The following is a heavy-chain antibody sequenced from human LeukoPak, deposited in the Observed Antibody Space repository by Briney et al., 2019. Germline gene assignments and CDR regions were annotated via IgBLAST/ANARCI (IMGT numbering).Heavy chain of an antibody. V-gene: IGHV3-53*01. CDR3: ARAVSGSSPSDY. CDR1: GFTVSSNY. CDR2: VYSGGST. J-gene: IGHJ4*02. Sequence: GGSLRLSCAASGFTVSSNYMSWVRQAPGKGLEWASVVYSGGSTYYADSAKGRFTISRDNSKNTLYLQMNSLRAEDTAVYYCARAVSGSSPSDYWGQGTLVTVSS. D-gene: IGHD3-16*01.